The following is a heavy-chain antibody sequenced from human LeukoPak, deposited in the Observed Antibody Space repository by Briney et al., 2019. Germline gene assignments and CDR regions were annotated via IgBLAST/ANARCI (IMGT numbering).Heavy chain of an antibody. CDR2: ISGSGGST. Sequence: GGSLRLSCAASGFTFSSYAMSWVRLAPGKGLEWVSAISGSGGSTYYADSVKGRFTISRDNSKNTLYLQMNSLRAEDTAVYYCAKEGKWELLYYYYYYMDAWGKGTTVTVSS. V-gene: IGHV3-23*01. D-gene: IGHD1-26*01. CDR3: AKEGKWELLYYYYYYMDA. CDR1: GFTFSSYA. J-gene: IGHJ6*03.